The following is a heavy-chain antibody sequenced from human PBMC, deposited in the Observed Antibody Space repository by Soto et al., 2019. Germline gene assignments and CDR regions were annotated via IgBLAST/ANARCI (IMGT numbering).Heavy chain of an antibody. CDR3: ARDRVNGPRGAWFDP. D-gene: IGHD2-8*01. CDR1: GGSVSSGSYY. Sequence: SETLSLTCTVSGGSVSSGSYYWSWIRQPPGKGLEWSGYIYYSGSTNYNPSLKSRVTISVDTSKNQFSLKLSSVTAADTAVYYCARDRVNGPRGAWFDPWGQGTLVTVSS. CDR2: IYYSGST. V-gene: IGHV4-61*01. J-gene: IGHJ5*02.